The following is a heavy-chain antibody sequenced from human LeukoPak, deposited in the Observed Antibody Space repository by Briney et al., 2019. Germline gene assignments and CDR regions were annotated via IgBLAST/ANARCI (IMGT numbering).Heavy chain of an antibody. D-gene: IGHD3-22*01. CDR3: ARSPYYYDSSGYYYYYYMDV. CDR2: IYSGGST. J-gene: IGHJ6*03. CDR1: GFTVSSNY. V-gene: IGHV3-53*01. Sequence: GSLRLSCAASGFTVSSNYMSWVRQAPGNGLEWVSVIYSGGSTYYADSVKGRFTISRDNSKNTLYLQMNSLRAEDTAVYYCARSPYYYDSSGYYYYYYMDVWGKGTAVTISS.